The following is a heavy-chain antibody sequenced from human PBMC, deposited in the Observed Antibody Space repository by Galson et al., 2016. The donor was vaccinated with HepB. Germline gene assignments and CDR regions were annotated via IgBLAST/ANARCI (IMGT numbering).Heavy chain of an antibody. CDR2: ISDSGGNT. J-gene: IGHJ4*02. CDR1: GFSFSNNA. V-gene: IGHV3-23*01. D-gene: IGHD1/OR15-1a*01. CDR3: AKGTTLQVHFGYFDH. Sequence: SLRLCCAASGFSFSNNAMGSAGEAPGKGLEWVSGISDSGGNTYFADSVKGRFTISRDNSRNTLYLQMNSLRVEDTAVYYCAKGTTLQVHFGYFDHWGQGTLVTVSS.